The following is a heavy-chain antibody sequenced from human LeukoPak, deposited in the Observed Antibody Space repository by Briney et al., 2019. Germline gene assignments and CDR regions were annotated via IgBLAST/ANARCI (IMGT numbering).Heavy chain of an antibody. J-gene: IGHJ6*02. V-gene: IGHV3-11*04. CDR2: ITSSGSTI. Sequence: GGSLRLSCAASGFTFSDYYMSWIRQAPGKGLEWISYITSSGSTIYYTDSVKGRFTVSRDNAKNSLYLQMNSLRAEDTAVYYCARDVRCSSTSCYRLHYYGMDVWGQGTAVTVSS. D-gene: IGHD2-2*01. CDR1: GFTFSDYY. CDR3: ARDVRCSSTSCYRLHYYGMDV.